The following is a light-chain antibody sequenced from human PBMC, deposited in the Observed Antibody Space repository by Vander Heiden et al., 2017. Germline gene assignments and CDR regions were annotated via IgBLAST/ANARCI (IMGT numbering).Light chain of an antibody. Sequence: DIQMTQSPSTLSASVGDRVTITCRASQSLSTWLAWYQQKPGKAPKLLIYKASSLESGVPSRFSGSRSGTEFTLTISSLQPDDFATYYCQQDSSSPWTFGQWTNVEIK. CDR1: QSLSTW. J-gene: IGKJ1*01. V-gene: IGKV1-5*03. CDR2: KAS. CDR3: QQDSSSPWT.